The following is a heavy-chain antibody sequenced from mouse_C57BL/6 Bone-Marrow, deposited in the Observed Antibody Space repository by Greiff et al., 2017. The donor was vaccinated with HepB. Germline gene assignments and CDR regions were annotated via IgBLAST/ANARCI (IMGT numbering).Heavy chain of an antibody. V-gene: IGHV1-47*01. D-gene: IGHD4-1*01. CDR2: FHPYNDDT. Sequence: VKLVESGAELVKPGASVKMSCKASGYTFTTYPIEWMKQNHGKSLEWIGNFHPYNDDTKYNEKFKGKATLTVEKSSSTVYLELSRLTSDDSAVYYCARGGPNWDGGSYFDYWGQGTTLTVSS. CDR3: ARGGPNWDGGSYFDY. J-gene: IGHJ2*01. CDR1: GYTFTTYP.